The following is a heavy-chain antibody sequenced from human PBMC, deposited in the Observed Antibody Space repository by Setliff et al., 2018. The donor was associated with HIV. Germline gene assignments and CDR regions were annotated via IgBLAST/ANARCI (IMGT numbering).Heavy chain of an antibody. CDR1: GGSMSNYY. CDR3: ARGHYYDSSGYYIGMDV. J-gene: IGHJ6*02. D-gene: IGHD3-22*01. CDR2: IFHTGSS. Sequence: KASETLSLTCSVSGGSMSNYYWSWVRQPPGKGLEWMGDIFHTGSSTYNPSLKSRVSLSVDTSKNQFSLRLSAVTAADTAVYYCARGHYYDSSGYYIGMDVWGQGTTVTVSS. V-gene: IGHV4-59*12.